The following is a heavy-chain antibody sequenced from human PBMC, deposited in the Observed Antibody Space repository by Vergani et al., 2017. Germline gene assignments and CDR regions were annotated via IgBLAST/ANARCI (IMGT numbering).Heavy chain of an antibody. CDR3: VKGLELYYFDY. V-gene: IGHV3-64D*06. CDR1: GFTFSSYA. CDR2: ISSNGGST. D-gene: IGHD1-26*01. J-gene: IGHJ4*02. Sequence: EVQLVESGGGLVQPGGSLRLSCSASGFTFSSYAMHWVRQAPGKGLEYVSAISSNGGSTYYADSVKGRFTISRDNSKNTLYLQMSSLRAEDTAVYYCVKGLELYYFDYWGQGTLVTVSS.